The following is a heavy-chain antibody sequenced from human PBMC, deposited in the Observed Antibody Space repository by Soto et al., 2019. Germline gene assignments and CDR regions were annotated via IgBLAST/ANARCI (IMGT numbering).Heavy chain of an antibody. CDR3: ARDPWAPDSSSHQSY. Sequence: GASVKVSCKASGGTFSSYAISWVRQAPGQGLEWMGGIIPIFGTANYAQKFQGRVTITADESTSTAYMELSSLRSEDTAVYYCARDPWAPDSSSHQSYWGQGTLVTVSS. D-gene: IGHD6-6*01. V-gene: IGHV1-69*13. CDR2: IIPIFGTA. J-gene: IGHJ4*02. CDR1: GGTFSSYA.